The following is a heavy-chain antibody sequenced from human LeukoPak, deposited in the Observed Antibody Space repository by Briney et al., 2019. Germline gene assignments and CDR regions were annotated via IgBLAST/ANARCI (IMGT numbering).Heavy chain of an antibody. J-gene: IGHJ4*02. Sequence: GGSLRLSCAASGFTFSKFPMGWVRQAPGRGLEWVSAISASGDVTFYADSLRGRFTISRDNSKNTLYLQMNSLRAEDTAVYYCAKESPRFDYWGQGTLVTVSS. V-gene: IGHV3-23*01. CDR2: ISASGDVT. CDR3: AKESPRFDY. CDR1: GFTFSKFP.